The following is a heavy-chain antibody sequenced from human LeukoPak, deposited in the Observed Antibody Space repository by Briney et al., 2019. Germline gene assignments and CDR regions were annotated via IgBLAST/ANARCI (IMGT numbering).Heavy chain of an antibody. Sequence: GGPLTLSRAPWGFTFRSYSMRGVPEAPGRGGEGVSAIRGSGGSTYYAVSVKGRFTISRDNSKNTLYLQMNSLRAEDTAVYYCAKDEGISSSGVSPHFDYWGQGTLVTVSS. V-gene: IGHV3-23*01. CDR2: IRGSGGST. J-gene: IGHJ4*02. CDR3: AKDEGISSSGVSPHFDY. CDR1: GFTFRSYS. D-gene: IGHD2-15*01.